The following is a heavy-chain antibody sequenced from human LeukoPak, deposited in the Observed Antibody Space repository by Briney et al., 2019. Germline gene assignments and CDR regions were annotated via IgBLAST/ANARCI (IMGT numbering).Heavy chain of an antibody. D-gene: IGHD3-22*01. J-gene: IGHJ4*02. Sequence: ASVKVSCKASGYSFSTHWMHWVRQAPGQGLEWMGIINPSGGFTSYAQKLQGRVTVTRDMSTSTVYMELSNLRSEDTAVYYCARGIRPYDSSGYFLFDYWGQGTLVTVSS. CDR2: INPSGGFT. CDR3: ARGIRPYDSSGYFLFDY. CDR1: GYSFSTHW. V-gene: IGHV1-46*01.